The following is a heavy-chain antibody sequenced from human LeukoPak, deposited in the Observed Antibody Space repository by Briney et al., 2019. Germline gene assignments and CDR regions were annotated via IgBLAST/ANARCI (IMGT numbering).Heavy chain of an antibody. CDR3: ASGGGSYYFDY. D-gene: IGHD5-12*01. CDR2: IYYSGST. J-gene: IGHJ4*02. V-gene: IGHV4-59*01. Sequence: KPSETLSLTCAVYGGSFSGYYWSWIRQPPGKGLEWIGYIYYSGSTNYNPSLKSRVTISVDTSKNQFSLKLSSVTAADTAVYYCASGGGSYYFDYWGQGTLVTVSS. CDR1: GGSFSGYY.